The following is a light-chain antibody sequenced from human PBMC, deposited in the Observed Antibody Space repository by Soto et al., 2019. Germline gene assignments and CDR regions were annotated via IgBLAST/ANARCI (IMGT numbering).Light chain of an antibody. CDR2: GAS. Sequence: EIVMTQSPATPSVSPGERAALSCRASQTVGSNLAWYQQKPGQAPRLVISGASTRATGVPARFSGSGSGTEFTLTISSLQSEDFAVYYCQQYNNWPITLGQGTRLEIK. V-gene: IGKV3-15*01. CDR3: QQYNNWPIT. J-gene: IGKJ5*01. CDR1: QTVGSN.